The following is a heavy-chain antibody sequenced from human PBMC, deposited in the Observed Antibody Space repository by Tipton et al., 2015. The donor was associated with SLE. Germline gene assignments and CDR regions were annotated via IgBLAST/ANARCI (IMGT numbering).Heavy chain of an antibody. Sequence: LRLSCAVYGGSFSGYYWTWIRQPPGKGLEWIGYYSYTGSTYYNPSLQSRVSILVDTSKNQFSLKLTAVTAADTAVYYCARTLDALDIWGQGTMVTVSS. J-gene: IGHJ3*02. CDR1: GGSFSGYY. V-gene: IGHV4-34*01. CDR2: YSYTGST. CDR3: ARTLDALDI.